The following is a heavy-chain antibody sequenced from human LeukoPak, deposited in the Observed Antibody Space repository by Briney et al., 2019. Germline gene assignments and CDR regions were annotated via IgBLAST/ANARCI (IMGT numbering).Heavy chain of an antibody. CDR1: GFTFSSYA. V-gene: IGHV3-23*01. CDR2: TSGSGGST. D-gene: IGHD2-15*01. J-gene: IGHJ4*02. Sequence: GGSLRLSCAASGFTFSSYAMSWVRQAPGKGLEWVSATSGSGGSTYYADSVKGRFTISRDNSKNTLYLQMNSLRAEDTAVYYCANMGGDVSGPQWSFHYWGQGTLVTVSS. CDR3: ANMGGDVSGPQWSFHY.